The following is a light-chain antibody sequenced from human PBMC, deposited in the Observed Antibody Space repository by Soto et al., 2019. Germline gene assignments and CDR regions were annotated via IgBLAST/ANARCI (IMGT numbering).Light chain of an antibody. CDR1: SNDVGGYNY. Sequence: QSALTQPASVSGSPGQSITISCTGTSNDVGGYNYVSWYQQHPGKAPKLMIYEVSNWPSGVSGRFSGSKSGNTASLTISGLQAEDEADYYCSSYTSSSTYAFGTGTKVTVL. CDR2: EVS. J-gene: IGLJ1*01. V-gene: IGLV2-14*01. CDR3: SSYTSSSTYA.